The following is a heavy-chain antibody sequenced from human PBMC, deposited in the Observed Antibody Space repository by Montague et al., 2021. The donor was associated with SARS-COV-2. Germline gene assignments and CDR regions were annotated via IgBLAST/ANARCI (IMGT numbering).Heavy chain of an antibody. CDR2: TSYKKST. J-gene: IGHJ6*03. D-gene: IGHD3-16*01. V-gene: IGHV4-59*12. CDR1: VSWNPGSY. CDR3: ARWDEYYVSPYYYYSMDV. Sequence: SETLSLTCTSPVSWNPGSYWKCIRLTPSHHVKSIAYTSYKKSTDYNPSLKSRVTISIDTSKNQFSLKLSSVTAADTAVYYCARWDEYYVSPYYYYSMDVWGQGTKVTVSS.